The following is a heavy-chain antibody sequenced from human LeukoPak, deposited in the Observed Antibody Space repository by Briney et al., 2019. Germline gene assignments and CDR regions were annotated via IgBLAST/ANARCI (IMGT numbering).Heavy chain of an antibody. V-gene: IGHV4-31*03. CDR2: IYYSGST. CDR1: GGSISSGGYY. J-gene: IGHJ4*02. Sequence: SETLSLTCTVSGGSISSGGYYWSWIRQHPGKGLEWIGYIYYSGSTYYNPSLKSRVTISVDTSKNQFSLKLSSVTAADTAVYYCARRDIVAAGGFDYWGQGTLVTVSS. CDR3: ARRDIVAAGGFDY. D-gene: IGHD5-12*01.